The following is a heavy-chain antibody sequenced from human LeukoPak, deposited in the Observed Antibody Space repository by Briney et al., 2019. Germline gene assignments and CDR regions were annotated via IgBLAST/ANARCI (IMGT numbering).Heavy chain of an antibody. D-gene: IGHD3-10*01. Sequence: GGSLRLSCAASGFTFSSYWMHWVRQAPGKGLVWVSRINSDGSSTSYADSVKGRFTISGDNSKNTLYLQMNSLRAEDTAVYYCAKEGGYGSGSYENWGQGTLVTVSS. CDR3: AKEGGYGSGSYEN. V-gene: IGHV3-74*01. J-gene: IGHJ4*02. CDR1: GFTFSSYW. CDR2: INSDGSST.